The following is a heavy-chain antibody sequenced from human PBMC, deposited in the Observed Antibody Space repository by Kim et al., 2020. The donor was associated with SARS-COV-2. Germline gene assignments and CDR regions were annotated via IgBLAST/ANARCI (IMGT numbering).Heavy chain of an antibody. CDR1: GFTFSRHS. J-gene: IGHJ3*02. CDR3: ARDRGSWWSLSDGFDI. CDR2: IISSSSTI. D-gene: IGHD2-15*01. V-gene: IGHV3-48*02. Sequence: GGSLRLSCAASGFTFSRHSMNWVRQAPGKGLEWVSYIISSSSTIYYADTVKSRFSISRDNDKNSLYLQMTSLRDEDTAVYYCARDRGSWWSLSDGFDIWGQGTMVTVSS.